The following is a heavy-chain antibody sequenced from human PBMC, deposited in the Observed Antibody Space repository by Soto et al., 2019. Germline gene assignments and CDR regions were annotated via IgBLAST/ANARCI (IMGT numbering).Heavy chain of an antibody. CDR2: ISFDGTHK. CDR1: KFSLSNSA. V-gene: IGHV3-30-3*01. J-gene: IGHJ6*02. CDR3: ARDRIGALDIAMCHDYYAGNDV. D-gene: IGHD2-2*03. Sequence: GRYVRLSCAAPKFSLSNSAMPWVRQALDKGLEGVAVISFDGTHKQYAESAKGRVTISRDNSKNTLNLQLNTVKAEDTAFYYCARDRIGALDIAMCHDYYAGNDVWGQGTT.